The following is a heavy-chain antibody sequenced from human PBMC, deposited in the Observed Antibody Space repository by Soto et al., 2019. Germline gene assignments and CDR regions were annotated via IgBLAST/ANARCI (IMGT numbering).Heavy chain of an antibody. Sequence: GGSLRLSCAASGFTFSNAWMNWVRQAPGKGLEWVGRIKSKTDGGTTDYAAPVKGRFTISRDDSKNTMYLQMNSLKTEDTAVYYCTTDPQYFRSYYYGSGSYYVGMDVWGQGTTVTVSS. J-gene: IGHJ6*02. CDR2: IKSKTDGGTT. V-gene: IGHV3-15*07. CDR1: GFTFSNAW. CDR3: TTDPQYFRSYYYGSGSYYVGMDV. D-gene: IGHD3-10*01.